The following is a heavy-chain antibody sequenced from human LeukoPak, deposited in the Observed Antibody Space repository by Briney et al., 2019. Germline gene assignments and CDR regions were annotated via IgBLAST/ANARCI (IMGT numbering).Heavy chain of an antibody. D-gene: IGHD3-22*01. CDR3: VRTQSSDRHVFNT. CDR1: GFPLSDYY. J-gene: IGHJ3*02. Sequence: PGGSLRLSCTVSGFPLSDYYMVGVRQAPGKGLEWVGRSRDKANSYTTEYAASVKGRFTISRDHSKNSLYLQMNSRKTEDTAVYYCVRTQSSDRHVFNTCGQGTKFTVSS. CDR2: SRDKANSYTT. V-gene: IGHV3-72*01.